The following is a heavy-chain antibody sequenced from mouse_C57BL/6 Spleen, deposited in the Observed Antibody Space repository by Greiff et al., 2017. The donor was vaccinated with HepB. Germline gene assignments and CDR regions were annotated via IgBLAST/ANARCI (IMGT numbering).Heavy chain of an antibody. D-gene: IGHD2-4*01. Sequence: VKLMESGAELAKPGASVKLSCKASGYTFTSYWMHWVKQRPGQGLEWIGYINPSSGYTKYNQKFKDKATLTADKSSSTAYMQLSSLTYEDSAVYYCARWDYDKNYAMDYWGQGTSVTVSS. CDR1: GYTFTSYW. V-gene: IGHV1-7*01. J-gene: IGHJ4*01. CDR2: INPSSGYT. CDR3: ARWDYDKNYAMDY.